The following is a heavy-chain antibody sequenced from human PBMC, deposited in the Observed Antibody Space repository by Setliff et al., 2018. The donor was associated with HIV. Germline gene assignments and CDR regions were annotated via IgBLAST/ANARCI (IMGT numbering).Heavy chain of an antibody. J-gene: IGHJ3*02. D-gene: IGHD5-18*01. V-gene: IGHV4-4*02. CDR2: IYHGGSP. Sequence: PSETLSLTCAVSGGSISSSNWWSWGRQPPGKGLEWIGEIYHGGSPNYNPSLKSRVTISVDKSKNQFSLNLSSVTAADTAVCYCARATPGYNYGSRHAFDIWGQGTKVTVSS. CDR1: GGSISSSNW. CDR3: ARATPGYNYGSRHAFDI.